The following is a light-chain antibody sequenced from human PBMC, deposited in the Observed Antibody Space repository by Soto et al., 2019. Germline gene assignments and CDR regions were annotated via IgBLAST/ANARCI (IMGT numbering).Light chain of an antibody. V-gene: IGLV2-14*01. Sequence: QSALTQPASVSGSPGQSITISCTGTSSDVGAYNYVSWYQQHPGKAPKLMIYDISNRPSRVSDRFSGSKSGNTASLTISGVQDDDEDDYYCTSYTGSSTLGVFGTGTKVTVL. CDR1: SSDVGAYNY. CDR3: TSYTGSSTLGV. J-gene: IGLJ1*01. CDR2: DIS.